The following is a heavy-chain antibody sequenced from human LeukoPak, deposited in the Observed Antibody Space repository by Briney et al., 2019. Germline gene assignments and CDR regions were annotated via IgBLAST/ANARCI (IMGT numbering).Heavy chain of an antibody. D-gene: IGHD3-10*01. Sequence: GGSLRLSCAASGFTFSSYAMHWVRQAPGKGLEYVSAISSNGGSTYYANSVKGRFTIPRDNSKNTLYLQMGSLRAEDMAVYYCAREGSRGAFDIWGQGTMVTVSS. J-gene: IGHJ3*02. V-gene: IGHV3-64*01. CDR1: GFTFSSYA. CDR2: ISSNGGST. CDR3: AREGSRGAFDI.